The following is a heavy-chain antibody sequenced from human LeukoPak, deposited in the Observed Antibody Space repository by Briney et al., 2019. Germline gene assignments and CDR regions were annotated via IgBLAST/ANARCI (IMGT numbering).Heavy chain of an antibody. CDR2: TKSKTDGGTT. D-gene: IGHD2-2*01. Sequence: GGSLRLSCAASGFTFSNAWMSWVRQAPGKGLEWVGRTKSKTDGGTTDYAAPVKGKFTISRDDSKNTLYLQMNSLKTEDTAVYYCTTDPQIYCSSTSCYPWGQGTLVTVSS. J-gene: IGHJ5*02. V-gene: IGHV3-15*01. CDR1: GFTFSNAW. CDR3: TTDPQIYCSSTSCYP.